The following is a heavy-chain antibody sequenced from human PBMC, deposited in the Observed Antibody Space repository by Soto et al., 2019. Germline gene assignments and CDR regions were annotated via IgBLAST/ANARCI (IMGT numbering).Heavy chain of an antibody. Sequence: QVQLVESGGGVVQPGRSLRLSCAASGFTFSDYGMHWVRQAPGKGLEWVTIISYDGSNKYYADSVKGRFTISRDNSKNTLYLQMNSLRAEDTAVYYCAKAGWGHSTNWYGDYFDSWGQRTLVTVSS. CDR3: AKAGWGHSTNWYGDYFDS. CDR2: ISYDGSNK. CDR1: GFTFSDYG. V-gene: IGHV3-30*18. D-gene: IGHD2-2*01. J-gene: IGHJ4*02.